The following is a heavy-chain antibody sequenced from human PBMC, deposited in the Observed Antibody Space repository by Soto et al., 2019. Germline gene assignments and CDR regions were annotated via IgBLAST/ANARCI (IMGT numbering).Heavy chain of an antibody. Sequence: EVQLLESGGGLVQPGGSLRLSCAASGFTFSSYAMSWVRQAPGKGLEWVSTISGSGGSTYFADSVKGRFTISRDNSKNTLYLHMSSLRAEDTAVYYCAKANVVVVPAILYNWFDPWGQGTLVTVSS. V-gene: IGHV3-23*01. CDR3: AKANVVVVPAILYNWFDP. CDR2: ISGSGGST. CDR1: GFTFSSYA. J-gene: IGHJ5*02. D-gene: IGHD2-15*01.